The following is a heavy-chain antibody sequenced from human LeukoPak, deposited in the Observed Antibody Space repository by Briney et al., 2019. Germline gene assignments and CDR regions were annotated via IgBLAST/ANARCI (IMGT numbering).Heavy chain of an antibody. V-gene: IGHV3-23*01. D-gene: IGHD3-9*01. CDR2: ISGSGGST. CDR1: GFTFSSYA. Sequence: GGSLRLSCAASGFTFSSYAMSWVRQAPGKGLEWVSSISGSGGSTYYADSVKGRFTISRDNSKNTLYLQMNSLRAEDTAVYYCAKDLLGRAGYYNLDYWGQGTLVTVSS. J-gene: IGHJ4*02. CDR3: AKDLLGRAGYYNLDY.